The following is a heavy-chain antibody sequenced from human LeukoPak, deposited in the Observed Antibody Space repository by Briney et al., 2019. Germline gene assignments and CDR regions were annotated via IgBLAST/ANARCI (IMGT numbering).Heavy chain of an antibody. Sequence: GASVKVSCKASGYTFTGYYMHWVRQAPGQGLEWMGWINPNSGGTNYAQKFQGRVTMTRDTSISTAYMELSRLRSDDTAVYYCAREARVRVIVVLPAVHNWFDRWGQGTLVTVSS. J-gene: IGHJ5*02. D-gene: IGHD2-2*01. CDR2: INPNSGGT. CDR3: AREARVRVIVVLPAVHNWFDR. V-gene: IGHV1-2*02. CDR1: GYTFTGYY.